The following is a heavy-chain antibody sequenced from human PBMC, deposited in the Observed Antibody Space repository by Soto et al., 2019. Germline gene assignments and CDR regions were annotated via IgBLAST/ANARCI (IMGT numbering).Heavy chain of an antibody. V-gene: IGHV4-34*01. Sequence: SQTLSLTCAVYGGSFSGYYWSWIRQPPGKGLEWIGEINHSGSTNYNPSLKSRVTISVDTSKNQFSLKLSSVTAADTAVYYCARGSSHSIQLWLRGLGYFDYWGQGTLVTVSS. J-gene: IGHJ4*02. CDR2: INHSGST. CDR3: ARGSSHSIQLWLRGLGYFDY. CDR1: GGSFSGYY. D-gene: IGHD5-18*01.